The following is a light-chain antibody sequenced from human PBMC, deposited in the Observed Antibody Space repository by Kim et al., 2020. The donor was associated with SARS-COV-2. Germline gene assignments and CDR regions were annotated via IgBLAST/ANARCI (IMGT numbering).Light chain of an antibody. CDR2: GAS. J-gene: IGKJ1*01. Sequence: SPGERATLSRRASQSVSSSYLAWYQQKPGQAPRLLIYGASSRATGIPDRFSGSGSGTDFTLTISRLEPEDFAVYYCQQYGSSPSEFGQGTKVDIK. CDR3: QQYGSSPSE. CDR1: QSVSSSY. V-gene: IGKV3-20*01.